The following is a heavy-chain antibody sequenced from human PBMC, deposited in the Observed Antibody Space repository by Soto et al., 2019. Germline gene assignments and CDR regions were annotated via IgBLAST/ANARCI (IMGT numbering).Heavy chain of an antibody. Sequence: QVQLVESGGGVVQPGRSLRLSCAASGFTFSSDGMHWVRQAPGKGLEWVAVIIYDGSTKYYADSVKGRFTISRDNSKSTLYLQMNSLRAEDTAVYYCSKYRMGAGVRGYFDYWGQGTLVTVSS. D-gene: IGHD3-10*01. CDR2: IIYDGSTK. CDR3: SKYRMGAGVRGYFDY. V-gene: IGHV3-30*18. CDR1: GFTFSSDG. J-gene: IGHJ4*02.